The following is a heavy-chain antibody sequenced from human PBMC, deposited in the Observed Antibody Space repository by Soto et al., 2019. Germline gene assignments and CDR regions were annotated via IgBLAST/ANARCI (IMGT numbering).Heavy chain of an antibody. CDR2: ISSSGSTI. J-gene: IGHJ3*02. Sequence: PGGSLRLSCAASGFTFSSYEMTWVRQAPGKGLEWVSYISSSGSTIYYADSVKGRFTISRDNAKNSLYLQMNSLRAEDTAVYYCARDGVLILYSSQGGCAFDIWGQGTMVTVSS. CDR3: ARDGVLILYSSQGGCAFDI. CDR1: GFTFSSYE. V-gene: IGHV3-48*03. D-gene: IGHD6-13*01.